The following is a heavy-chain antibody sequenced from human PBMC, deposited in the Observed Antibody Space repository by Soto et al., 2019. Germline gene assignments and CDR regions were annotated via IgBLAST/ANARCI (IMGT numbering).Heavy chain of an antibody. CDR3: ARDIITVIGGEIYYYFGMDA. V-gene: IGHV4-34*01. J-gene: IGHJ6*02. D-gene: IGHD3-10*01. Sequence: PSETLSLTCAVNGGSFREYYWSWLRQPPGKGLEWIGEINQSGTTHYNPSLKRRINISIDTSKNQFSLNLTSVTAADTATYYCARDIITVIGGEIYYYFGMDAWGQGTTVTVSS. CDR2: INQSGTT. CDR1: GGSFREYY.